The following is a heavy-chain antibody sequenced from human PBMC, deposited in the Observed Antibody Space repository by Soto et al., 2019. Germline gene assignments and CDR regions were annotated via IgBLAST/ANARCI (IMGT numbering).Heavy chain of an antibody. J-gene: IGHJ4*02. D-gene: IGHD2-21*01. V-gene: IGHV4-31*11. Sequence: PSETLSLTCAVSGGYISIGGYFWSCIRQNPGKGLEWIGNIYYSGRTYYSPSLKSRVTISVDTSKNQFSLKLSSVTAADTAVYYCARFAKEENPKVGSWYYFDYWGQGTRVTVSS. CDR2: IYYSGRT. CDR1: GGYISIGGYF. CDR3: ARFAKEENPKVGSWYYFDY.